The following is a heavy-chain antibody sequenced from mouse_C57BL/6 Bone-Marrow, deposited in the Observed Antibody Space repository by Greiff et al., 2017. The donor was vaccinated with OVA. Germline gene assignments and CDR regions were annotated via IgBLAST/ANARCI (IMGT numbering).Heavy chain of an antibody. J-gene: IGHJ3*01. D-gene: IGHD1-1*01. V-gene: IGHV1-81*01. Sequence: QVQLKESGAELARPGSSVKLSCKASGYTFTSYGISWVKQRTGQGLEWIGEIYPRSGNTYYNEKFKGKATLTADKSSSTAYMELRSLTSEYSAVYFCARRGYYGWGQGTLVTVSA. CDR3: ARRGYYG. CDR2: IYPRSGNT. CDR1: GYTFTSYG.